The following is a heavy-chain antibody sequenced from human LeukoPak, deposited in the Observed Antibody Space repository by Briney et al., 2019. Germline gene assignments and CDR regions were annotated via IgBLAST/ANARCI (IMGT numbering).Heavy chain of an antibody. CDR2: INPNSGGT. J-gene: IGHJ4*02. CDR1: GYTFTGYY. Sequence: ASVKVSCKASGYTFTGYYMHWVRQAPGQGLEWMGWINPNSGGTNYAQKFQGRVTMTRDTSASTAYMELSSLRSEDMAVYYCARQFSSGSYSYFDYWGQGTLVTVSS. V-gene: IGHV1-2*02. CDR3: ARQFSSGSYSYFDY. D-gene: IGHD3-10*01.